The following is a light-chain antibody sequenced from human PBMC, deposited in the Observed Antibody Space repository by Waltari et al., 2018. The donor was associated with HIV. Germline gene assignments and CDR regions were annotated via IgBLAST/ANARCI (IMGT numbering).Light chain of an antibody. CDR1: SANIRAGYD. Sequence: QSVLTQPPSVSGAPGQRVTLSLTGRSANIRAGYDVPRYQQLPGTAPKLLIYGNSNRPSGVPDRFSGSKSGTSASLAITGLQADDEADYYCQSYDSSLSGDYVFGTGTKVTVL. CDR3: QSYDSSLSGDYV. J-gene: IGLJ1*01. CDR2: GNS. V-gene: IGLV1-40*01.